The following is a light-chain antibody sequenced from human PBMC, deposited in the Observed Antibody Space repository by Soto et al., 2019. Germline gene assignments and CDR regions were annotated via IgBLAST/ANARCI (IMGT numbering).Light chain of an antibody. V-gene: IGKV3-20*01. J-gene: IGKJ1*01. CDR3: QQYGSSPPWT. Sequence: EIVLTQSPGTLSLSPGERATLSCRASPSVSSSYLAWYQQKPGQAPRLLIYGASSRATGIPDRFSGSGSGTDFTLTISRLEPEDFAVYYGQQYGSSPPWTFGQGTKVEIK. CDR1: PSVSSSY. CDR2: GAS.